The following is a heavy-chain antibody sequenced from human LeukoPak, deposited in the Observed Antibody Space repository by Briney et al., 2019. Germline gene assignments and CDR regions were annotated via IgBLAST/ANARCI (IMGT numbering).Heavy chain of an antibody. CDR3: ARITVIRVAAMDV. CDR1: GFTFDDYG. CDR2: MKQDGSEK. Sequence: GGSLRLSCAASGFTFDDYGMSWVRQAPGKGLEWVANMKQDGSEKYYVDSVKGRFTISRDNAKNSLYLQMNSLSSEDTAVYYCARITVIRVAAMDVWGKGTTVTISS. J-gene: IGHJ6*03. V-gene: IGHV3-7*01. D-gene: IGHD3-10*01.